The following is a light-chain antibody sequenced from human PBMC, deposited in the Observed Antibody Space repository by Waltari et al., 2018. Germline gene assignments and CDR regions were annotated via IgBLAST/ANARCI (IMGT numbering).Light chain of an antibody. CDR1: QSVSRA. Sequence: EIVLTQSPGSLSSSPGERVTLSCRASQSVSRALAWYQQKPGQAPRLLIFGASNRATGISDRFRCSGSEKDFILHISRLEPEDFAVYYCQHYVRLPATFGRGTKVEIK. CDR2: GAS. V-gene: IGKV3-20*01. J-gene: IGKJ1*01. CDR3: QHYVRLPAT.